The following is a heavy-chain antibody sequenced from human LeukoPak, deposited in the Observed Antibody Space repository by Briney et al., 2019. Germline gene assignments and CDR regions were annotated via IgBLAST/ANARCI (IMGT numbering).Heavy chain of an antibody. CDR1: GGSINSYY. Sequence: SETLSLTCTVSGGSINSYYWSWIRQPPGKGLEWIGYIYYSGSTNYNPPLKSRVTISVDTSKSQFSLKLSSVTPADSAVYYCARTGIAAAGKSKDAFDIWGQGTMVTVSS. CDR2: IYYSGST. D-gene: IGHD6-13*01. CDR3: ARTGIAAAGKSKDAFDI. V-gene: IGHV4-59*01. J-gene: IGHJ3*02.